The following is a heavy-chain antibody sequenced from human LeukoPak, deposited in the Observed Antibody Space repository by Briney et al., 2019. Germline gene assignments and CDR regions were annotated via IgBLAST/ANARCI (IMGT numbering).Heavy chain of an antibody. D-gene: IGHD2-15*01. V-gene: IGHV4-4*07. Sequence: SETLSLTCTVSVGSISSYYWSWIRQPAGKGLEWIGRIYTSGSTNYNPSLKSRVTISVDTSKNQFSLKLSSVTAADTAVYYCARDSIVVVVARANWFDPWGQGTLVTVSS. J-gene: IGHJ5*02. CDR2: IYTSGST. CDR1: VGSISSYY. CDR3: ARDSIVVVVARANWFDP.